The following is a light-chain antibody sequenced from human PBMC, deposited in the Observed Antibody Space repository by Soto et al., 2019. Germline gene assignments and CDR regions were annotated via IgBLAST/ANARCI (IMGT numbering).Light chain of an antibody. J-gene: IGKJ4*01. CDR1: KHMSDY. Sequence: IQCPSSLAASVGDKVNITFAANKHMSDYLNWYHQKPGKAPQILIYNGTKLQTGVPSRFSGSGCGTEVTFTISRLQPQDAATHSCPLYFTPRKVGGGTKV. CDR2: NGT. V-gene: IGKV1-33*01. CDR3: PLYFTPRK.